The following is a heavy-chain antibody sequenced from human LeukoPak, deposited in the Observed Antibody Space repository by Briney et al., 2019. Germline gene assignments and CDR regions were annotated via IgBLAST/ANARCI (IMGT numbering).Heavy chain of an antibody. CDR1: GFTFSSYE. J-gene: IGHJ4*02. CDR3: AKDLNLRYFDY. Sequence: GGSLRLSCAASGFTFSSYEMNWVRRAPGKGLEWVSYISSSGSTIYYADSVKGRFTISRDNAKNSLYLQMNSLRAEDTAVYYCAKDLNLRYFDYWGQGTLVTVSS. D-gene: IGHD1-7*01. V-gene: IGHV3-48*03. CDR2: ISSSGSTI.